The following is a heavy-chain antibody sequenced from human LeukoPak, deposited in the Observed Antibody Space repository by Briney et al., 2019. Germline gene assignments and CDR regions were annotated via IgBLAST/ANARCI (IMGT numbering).Heavy chain of an antibody. J-gene: IGHJ5*02. CDR1: GGSMSSYY. Sequence: SETLSLTCTVSGGSMSSYYWNWIRQPPGKGLEWIAYINYRGSTNYNPSLKSRVTISAETSKNKFSLKLTSVTAADTAVYYCASGSHNWFDPWGQGTLVTVSS. CDR2: INYRGST. CDR3: ASGSHNWFDP. V-gene: IGHV4-59*01.